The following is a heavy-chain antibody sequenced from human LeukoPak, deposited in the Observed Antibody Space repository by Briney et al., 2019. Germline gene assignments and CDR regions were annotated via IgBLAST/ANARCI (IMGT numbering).Heavy chain of an antibody. CDR3: ARLGYSSGSDY. Sequence: ASVKVSCKASGYTFTSYYMHWVRQAPGQGLEWMGWINPNSGRTNYAQKFQGRVTMTRDTSISTAYMELSRLRSDDTAVYYCARLGYSSGSDYWGQGTLVTVSS. V-gene: IGHV1-2*02. CDR2: INPNSGRT. D-gene: IGHD6-19*01. J-gene: IGHJ4*02. CDR1: GYTFTSYY.